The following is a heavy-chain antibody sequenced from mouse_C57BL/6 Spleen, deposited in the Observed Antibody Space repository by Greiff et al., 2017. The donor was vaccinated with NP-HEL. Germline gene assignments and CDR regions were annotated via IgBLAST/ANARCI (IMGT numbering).Heavy chain of an antibody. CDR1: GYTFTSYW. Sequence: QVQLQQPGAELVKPGASVKLSCKASGYTFTSYWMQWVKQRPGQGLEWIGEIDPSDSYTNYNQKFKGKATLTVDTSSSTAYMQLSSLTSEDSAVYYCARLHYGSSLDYWGQGTTLTVSS. D-gene: IGHD1-1*01. CDR2: IDPSDSYT. CDR3: ARLHYGSSLDY. V-gene: IGHV1-50*01. J-gene: IGHJ2*01.